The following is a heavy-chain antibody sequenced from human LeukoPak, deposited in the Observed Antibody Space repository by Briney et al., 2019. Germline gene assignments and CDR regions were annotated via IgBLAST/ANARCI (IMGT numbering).Heavy chain of an antibody. CDR1: GFTFSSYA. Sequence: GGSLRLSCAASGFTFSSYAMHWVRQAPGKGLEWVAVISYDGSNKYYADSVKGRFTISRDNSKNTLYLQMNSLRAEDTAVYYCARAGILTGYYGPLGYWGQGTLVTVSS. CDR2: ISYDGSNK. V-gene: IGHV3-30-3*01. D-gene: IGHD3-9*01. J-gene: IGHJ4*02. CDR3: ARAGILTGYYGPLGY.